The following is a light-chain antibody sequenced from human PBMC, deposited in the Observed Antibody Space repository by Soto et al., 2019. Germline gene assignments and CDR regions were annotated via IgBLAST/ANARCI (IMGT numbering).Light chain of an antibody. J-gene: IGKJ5*01. CDR3: QQYNSWHPIT. V-gene: IGKV3-15*01. Sequence: EVWMTQSPATLSVSPGERATLSCWASESVSRKLAWYQQKPGQAPRRPIYDASTRATGIPDRFSGGGSGTEFTLTISSLKSEDFVVYYCQQYNSWHPITFGQGTRLEIK. CDR2: DAS. CDR1: ESVSRK.